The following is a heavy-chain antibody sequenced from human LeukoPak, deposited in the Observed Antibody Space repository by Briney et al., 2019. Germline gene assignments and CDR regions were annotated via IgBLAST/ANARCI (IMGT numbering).Heavy chain of an antibody. CDR3: ARDNYYGSGALGY. CDR2: IYFNGNI. Sequence: SETLSLTCAVSGGSIRSNNHYWGWIRQPPGKGLEWIGNIYFNGNIAYNPSLQSRVTISVDTSKNQFSLRLNSVTSADTAMYYCARDNYYGSGALGYWGQGTLVTVSS. J-gene: IGHJ4*02. CDR1: GGSIRSNNHY. D-gene: IGHD3-10*01. V-gene: IGHV4-39*07.